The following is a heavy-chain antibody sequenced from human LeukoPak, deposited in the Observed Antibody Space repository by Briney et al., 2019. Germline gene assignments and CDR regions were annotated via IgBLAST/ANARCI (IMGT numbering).Heavy chain of an antibody. CDR1: GYTFTGYY. V-gene: IGHV1-69*13. Sequence: ASVKVSCKASGYTFTGYYMHWVRQAPGQGLEWMGGTIPIFGTANYAQKFQGRVTITADESTSTAYMELSSLRSEDTAVYYCARGAHSSSTYSRWGQGTLVTVSS. J-gene: IGHJ4*02. D-gene: IGHD6-6*01. CDR2: TIPIFGTA. CDR3: ARGAHSSSTYSR.